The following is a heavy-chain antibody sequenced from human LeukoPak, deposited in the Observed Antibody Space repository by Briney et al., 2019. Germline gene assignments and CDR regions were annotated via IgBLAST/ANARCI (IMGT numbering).Heavy chain of an antibody. Sequence: GGSLRLSCAASGFTFSSYWMHWVRQAPGKGLVWVSRINSDGSSTSYADSVKGRFTISRDNAKNTLYLQMNSLRAEDTAVYYCAREMNSGSFDYWGQGTLVTVSS. V-gene: IGHV3-74*01. CDR2: INSDGSST. CDR3: AREMNSGSFDY. D-gene: IGHD5-12*01. CDR1: GFTFSSYW. J-gene: IGHJ4*02.